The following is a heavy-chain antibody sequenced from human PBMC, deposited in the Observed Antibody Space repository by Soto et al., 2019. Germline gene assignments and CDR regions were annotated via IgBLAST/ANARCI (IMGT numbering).Heavy chain of an antibody. V-gene: IGHV3-23*01. D-gene: IGHD3-3*01. CDR3: AKVGAKYDFWSGYFGY. J-gene: IGHJ4*02. Sequence: EVQLLESGGGLVQPGGSLRLSCAASGFTFSSYAMSWVRQAPGKGLEWVSAISGSGGSTYYADSVKGRFTISRDNSQNTLDPQMNSLRAEDTAVYFCAKVGAKYDFWSGYFGYLGQGTLVTVSS. CDR2: ISGSGGST. CDR1: GFTFSSYA.